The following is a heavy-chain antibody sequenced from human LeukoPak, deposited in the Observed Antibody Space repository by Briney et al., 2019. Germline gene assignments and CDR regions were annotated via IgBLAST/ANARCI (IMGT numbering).Heavy chain of an antibody. V-gene: IGHV3-7*01. CDR1: GFSFNTYW. J-gene: IGHJ4*02. Sequence: GGSLRPSCAVSGFSFNTYWMTWVRQAPGKGLEWVANIKQDGSEKYYVDSVKGRFTISRDNAKNSLYLQMNSLRAEDTAVYYCARHPYGVLDYWGQGTLVTVSS. D-gene: IGHD4-17*01. CDR2: IKQDGSEK. CDR3: ARHPYGVLDY.